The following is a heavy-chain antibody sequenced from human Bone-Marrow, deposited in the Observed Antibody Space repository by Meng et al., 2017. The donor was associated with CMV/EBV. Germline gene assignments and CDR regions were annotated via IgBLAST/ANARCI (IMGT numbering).Heavy chain of an antibody. V-gene: IGHV3-23*01. J-gene: IGHJ4*02. Sequence: GESLKISCAASGFTFRSYAMSWVRQAPGKGLEWVSAISGSGGSTYYADSVKGRFTISRDNSKNTLYLQMNSLRAEDTAVYYCAKDKRLTTVVNFDYWGQGTLVTVSS. D-gene: IGHD4-23*01. CDR2: ISGSGGST. CDR1: GFTFRSYA. CDR3: AKDKRLTTVVNFDY.